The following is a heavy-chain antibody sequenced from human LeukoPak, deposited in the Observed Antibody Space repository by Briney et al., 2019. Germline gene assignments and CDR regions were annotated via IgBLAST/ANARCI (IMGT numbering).Heavy chain of an antibody. CDR2: IYYSGGT. CDR3: ARVTGYMIEDYFDY. J-gene: IGHJ4*02. Sequence: SETLSLTCSVSGYSISSSYYWSWIRQPPGKGLEWIGYIYYSGGTNYNPSLKSRVTISVKTSKNQFSLKLSSVTAADTAVYYCARVTGYMIEDYFDYWGQGTLVTVSS. CDR1: GYSISSSYY. V-gene: IGHV4-61*01. D-gene: IGHD3-22*01.